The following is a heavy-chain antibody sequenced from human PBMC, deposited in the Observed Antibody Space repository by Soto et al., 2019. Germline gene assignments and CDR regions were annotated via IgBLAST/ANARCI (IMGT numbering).Heavy chain of an antibody. CDR2: ISGSGGST. CDR1: GFTFSSYS. V-gene: IGHV3-23*01. Sequence: GGSLRLSCAASGFTFSSYSMNWVRQAPGKGLEWVSAISGSGGSTYYADSVKGRFTISRDNSKNTLYLQMNSLRAEDTAVYYCAKDLVGSSIPYYYYYYMDVWGKGTTVTVSS. CDR3: AKDLVGSSIPYYYYYYMDV. J-gene: IGHJ6*03. D-gene: IGHD6-6*01.